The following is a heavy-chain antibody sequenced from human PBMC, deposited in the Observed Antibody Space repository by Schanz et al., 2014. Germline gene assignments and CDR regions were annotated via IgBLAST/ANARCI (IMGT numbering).Heavy chain of an antibody. CDR2: VNHGGYT. J-gene: IGHJ4*02. CDR3: ATWSGTKLFHN. V-gene: IGHV4-34*01. D-gene: IGHD1-7*01. Sequence: QVQLQQWGAGLLKPSETLSLTCAFSGGSFSGYWWTWVRQSPGKGLEWIGEVNHGGYTNYNPSLKSRVTVSVDMSKKQFSLRLCSVTAADTAAYYCATWSGTKLFHNWGQGTLVTVSS. CDR1: GGSFSGYW.